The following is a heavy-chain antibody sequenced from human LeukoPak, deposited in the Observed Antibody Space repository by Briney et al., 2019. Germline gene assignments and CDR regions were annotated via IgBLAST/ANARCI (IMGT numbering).Heavy chain of an antibody. V-gene: IGHV4-34*01. Sequence: SETLSLTCAVYGGSFSGYYWSWIRQPPGKGLEWIGEINHSGSTNYNPSLKSRVTISVDTSKNQFSLNLTSVTAADTAVYYCASRPPVSGYVVSWGQGTQVTVSS. CDR1: GGSFSGYY. J-gene: IGHJ4*02. D-gene: IGHD5-12*01. CDR2: INHSGST. CDR3: ASRPPVSGYVVS.